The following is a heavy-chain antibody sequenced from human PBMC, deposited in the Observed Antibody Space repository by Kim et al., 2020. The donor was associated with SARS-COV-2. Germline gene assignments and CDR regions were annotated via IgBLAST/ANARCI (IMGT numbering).Heavy chain of an antibody. Sequence: YYVCAVKGPFTISRDTAKNSLYLQMNSLRAEDTAVYYCARDVVVAATDYWGQGTLVTVSS. D-gene: IGHD2-15*01. J-gene: IGHJ4*02. CDR3: ARDVVVAATDY. V-gene: IGHV3-7*03.